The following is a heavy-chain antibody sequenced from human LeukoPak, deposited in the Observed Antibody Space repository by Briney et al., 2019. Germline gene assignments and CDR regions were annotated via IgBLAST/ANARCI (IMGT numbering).Heavy chain of an antibody. J-gene: IGHJ5*02. D-gene: IGHD3-10*01. V-gene: IGHV3-7*01. CDR2: IKQDGSEK. CDR1: GFTFSSYW. Sequence: GGSLRLSCAASGFTFSSYWMSWVRQAPGKGLEWVANIKQDGSEKYYVDSVKGRFTISRDNAKNSLYMQMNSLRAEDTAVYYCARVLTMVRGVTMGYNWFDPWGQGTLVTVSS. CDR3: ARVLTMVRGVTMGYNWFDP.